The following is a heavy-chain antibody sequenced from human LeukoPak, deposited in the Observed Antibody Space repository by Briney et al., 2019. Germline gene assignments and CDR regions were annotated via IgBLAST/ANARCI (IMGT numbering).Heavy chain of an antibody. CDR2: ISSSSSYI. D-gene: IGHD5-12*01. J-gene: IGHJ4*02. CDR1: GFTFSSCT. CDR3: ARQGVGYDEPIDY. Sequence: GGSLRLSCAASGFTFSSCTMNWVRQAPGKGLEWVSSISSSSSYIYYADSVKGRFTISRDNAKKSLYLQMNSLRAEDTAVYYCARQGVGYDEPIDYWGQGTLVTVSS. V-gene: IGHV3-21*01.